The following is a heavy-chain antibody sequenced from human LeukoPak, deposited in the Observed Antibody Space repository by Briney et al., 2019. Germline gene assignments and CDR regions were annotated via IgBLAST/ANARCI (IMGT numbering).Heavy chain of an antibody. Sequence: PGGSLRLSCAASGFTFDDYGMSWVRQAPGKGLEWVSGINWNGGSTGYADSVKGRFTISRDNGKNSLYLQMNSLRAEDTAVYYCARGYCSGGSCYSFDYWGQGTLVTVSS. CDR3: ARGYCSGGSCYSFDY. CDR2: INWNGGST. CDR1: GFTFDDYG. D-gene: IGHD2-15*01. J-gene: IGHJ4*02. V-gene: IGHV3-20*04.